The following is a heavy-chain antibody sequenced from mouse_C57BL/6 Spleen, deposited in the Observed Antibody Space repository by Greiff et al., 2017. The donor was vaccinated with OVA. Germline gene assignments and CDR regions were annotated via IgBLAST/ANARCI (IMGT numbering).Heavy chain of an antibody. CDR3: ARRETTVGWYFDV. V-gene: IGHV1-69*01. J-gene: IGHJ1*03. CDR2: IDPSDSYT. Sequence: QPGAELVMPGASVKLSCKASGYTFTSYWMHWVKQRPGQGLEWIGEIDPSDSYTNYNQKFKGKSTLTVDKSSSTAYMQLSSLTSEDSAVYYCARRETTVGWYFDVWGTGTTVTVSS. CDR1: GYTFTSYW. D-gene: IGHD1-1*01.